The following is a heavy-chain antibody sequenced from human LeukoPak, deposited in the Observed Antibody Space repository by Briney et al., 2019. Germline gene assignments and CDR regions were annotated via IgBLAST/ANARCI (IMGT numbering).Heavy chain of an antibody. V-gene: IGHV3-48*03. J-gene: IGHJ4*02. CDR3: ARALGSPLDY. CDR1: GFIFSNFE. Sequence: PGGSLRLSCAASGFIFSNFEMNWVRQAPGKGLEWVSHISHTGDIKYADSVKGRFTISRDNARSTLFLQLDSLRAEDTAVYYCARALGSPLDYWGQGTLVTVSS. CDR2: ISHTGDI. D-gene: IGHD1-26*01.